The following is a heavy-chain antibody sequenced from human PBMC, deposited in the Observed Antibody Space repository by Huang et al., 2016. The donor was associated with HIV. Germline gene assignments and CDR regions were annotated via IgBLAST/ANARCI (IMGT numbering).Heavy chain of an antibody. CDR3: VRGWYIAALPYFDY. Sequence: QVHLVQSGAEVRVPGASVKVSCEASGYSFASYDINWVRQATGQGREWMGWMNPNSGNTGYAQKFQGRVTMTRNTSISTAYMELSSLRSEDTAKYFCVRGWYIAALPYFDYWGQGTLVTVSS. J-gene: IGHJ4*02. CDR2: MNPNSGNT. V-gene: IGHV1-8*01. D-gene: IGHD6-6*01. CDR1: GYSFASYD.